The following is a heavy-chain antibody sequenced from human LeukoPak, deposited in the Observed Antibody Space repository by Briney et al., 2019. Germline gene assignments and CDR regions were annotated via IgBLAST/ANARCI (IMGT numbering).Heavy chain of an antibody. D-gene: IGHD3-10*01. Sequence: PSETLSLTCTVSGGSISSSSYYWGWIRQPPGKGLEWIGSIYYSGSTYYNPSLKSRVTISVDTSKNQFSLKLSSVTAADTAVYYCARDLRPKGGYYGSGTPYYYYGMDVWGQGTTVTVSS. CDR1: GGSISSSSYY. CDR2: IYYSGST. CDR3: ARDLRPKGGYYGSGTPYYYYGMDV. J-gene: IGHJ6*02. V-gene: IGHV4-39*02.